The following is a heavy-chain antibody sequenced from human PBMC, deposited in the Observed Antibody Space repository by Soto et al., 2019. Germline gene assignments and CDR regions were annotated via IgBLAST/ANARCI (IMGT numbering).Heavy chain of an antibody. CDR1: GYTFTSYG. D-gene: IGHD1-26*01. CDR3: AREAGLGIVGATSLDY. J-gene: IGHJ4*02. Sequence: QVQLVQSGAEVKKPGASVKVSCKASGYTFTSYGISWVRQAPGQGLEWMGWISAYNGNTNYAQKLQGRVTMTTDTSTSTADMELRSPRSDDTAVYYCAREAGLGIVGATSLDYWGQGTLVTVSS. V-gene: IGHV1-18*04. CDR2: ISAYNGNT.